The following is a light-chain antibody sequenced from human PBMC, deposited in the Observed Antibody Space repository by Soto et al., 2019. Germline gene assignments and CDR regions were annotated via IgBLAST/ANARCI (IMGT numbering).Light chain of an antibody. CDR2: DVS. CDR3: SPYTSSNTLV. J-gene: IGLJ2*01. V-gene: IGLV2-14*01. CDR1: SSDVGGSNY. Sequence: QSALTQPASVSGSPGQSITISCTGTSSDVGGSNYVSWYQQHPGKAPKLMIYDVSNRPSGVSNRFSGSKSGNTASLTISGLQAEDEADYYCSPYTSSNTLVFGGGTKVTVL.